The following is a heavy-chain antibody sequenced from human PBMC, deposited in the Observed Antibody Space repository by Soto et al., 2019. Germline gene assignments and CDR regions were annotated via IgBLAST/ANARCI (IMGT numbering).Heavy chain of an antibody. J-gene: IGHJ4*02. Sequence: PGGSLRLSCAASESTLNNYAMSWVRQAPGKGPQWVSAITGSGTNTYYADSVKGRFTISRDNSKNTLYLQMNSLRDEDTAVYYCASHPGATVAGRSGYWGQGTLVTVSS. CDR2: ITGSGTNT. D-gene: IGHD6-19*01. CDR1: ESTLNNYA. CDR3: ASHPGATVAGRSGY. V-gene: IGHV3-23*01.